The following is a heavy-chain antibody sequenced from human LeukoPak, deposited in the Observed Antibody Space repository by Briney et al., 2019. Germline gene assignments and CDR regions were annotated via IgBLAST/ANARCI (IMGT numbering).Heavy chain of an antibody. J-gene: IGHJ4*02. CDR1: GGSFSGYY. Sequence: SETLSLTCAVYGGSFSGYYWSWIRQPPGKGLEWIGEINHSGSTNYNPSLKSRVTISVDTSKNQFSLKLSSVTAADTAVYYCAALEGYCSGGSCYRGRVLKDYWGQGTLVTVSS. V-gene: IGHV4-34*01. CDR2: INHSGST. D-gene: IGHD2-15*01. CDR3: AALEGYCSGGSCYRGRVLKDY.